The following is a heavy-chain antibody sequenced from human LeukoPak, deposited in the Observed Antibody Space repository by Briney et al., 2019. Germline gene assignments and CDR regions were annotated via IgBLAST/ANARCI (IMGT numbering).Heavy chain of an antibody. Sequence: GGSLRLSCAASGFTFSSYAMGWVRQAPGKGLEWVSAISGSGGSTYYADSVKGRFTISRDNAKNSLYLQMNSLRAEDTAVYYCARDPEAFDIWGQGTMVTVSS. J-gene: IGHJ3*02. CDR3: ARDPEAFDI. D-gene: IGHD1-14*01. V-gene: IGHV3-23*01. CDR1: GFTFSSYA. CDR2: ISGSGGST.